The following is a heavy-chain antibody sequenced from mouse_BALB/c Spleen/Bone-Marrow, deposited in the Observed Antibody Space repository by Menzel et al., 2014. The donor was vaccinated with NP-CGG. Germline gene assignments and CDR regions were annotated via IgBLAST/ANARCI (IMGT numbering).Heavy chain of an antibody. D-gene: IGHD1-1*01. J-gene: IGHJ2*01. CDR1: GYVFSSYW. CDR2: IYPGDGDT. Sequence: LQESGAELVRPGSSVKISCKAPGYVFSSYWMIWVRQRPGQGLEWIGQIYPGDGDTNYNGKFKGKATLTADKSSSTAYMQLSSLTSEDSAVYFCARSGYGSNYDYWGQGTTLTVSS. CDR3: ARSGYGSNYDY. V-gene: IGHV1-80*01.